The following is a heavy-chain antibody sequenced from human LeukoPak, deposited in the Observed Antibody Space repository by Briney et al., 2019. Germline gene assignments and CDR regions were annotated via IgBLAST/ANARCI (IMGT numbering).Heavy chain of an antibody. CDR1: GGSISSYY. CDR3: ARGDDTTYYYYYYMDV. CDR2: IYYSGST. V-gene: IGHV4-59*01. D-gene: IGHD1-26*01. J-gene: IGHJ6*03. Sequence: SETLSLTCTVSGGSISSYYWSWIRQPPGRGLEWIGYIYYSGSTNYNPSLKSRVTISVDTSKNQFSLKLSSVTAADTAVYYCARGDDTTYYYYYYMDVWGKGTTVTVSS.